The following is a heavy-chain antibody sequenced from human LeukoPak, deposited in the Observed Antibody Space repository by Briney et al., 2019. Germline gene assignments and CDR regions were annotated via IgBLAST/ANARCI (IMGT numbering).Heavy chain of an antibody. J-gene: IGHJ4*02. CDR3: ARRLPATGHSSYYFES. V-gene: IGHV4-59*01. Sequence: SETLSLTCTVSGGSISSYYWSWIRQPPGKGLEWIGYIYYSGSTNYNPSLKSRATISVDTSKSQFSLKLSSVTAADTAVYYCARRLPATGHSSYYFESWGQGALVTVSS. D-gene: IGHD6-13*01. CDR1: GGSISSYY. CDR2: IYYSGST.